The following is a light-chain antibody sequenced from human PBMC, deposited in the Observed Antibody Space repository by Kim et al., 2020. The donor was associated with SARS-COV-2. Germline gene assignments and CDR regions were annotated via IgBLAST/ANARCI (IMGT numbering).Light chain of an antibody. V-gene: IGLV3-19*01. CDR3: NSRDSNDNVV. CDR1: SLRNYF. J-gene: IGLJ2*01. CDR2: GKD. Sequence: SSELTQDPAVSVALGQTVRITCQGDSLRNYFANWYQQKPGQAPVVVIYGKDNRPSGIPDRFSASSSGNTASLTITGTQADDEADYYCNSRDSNDNVVFGG.